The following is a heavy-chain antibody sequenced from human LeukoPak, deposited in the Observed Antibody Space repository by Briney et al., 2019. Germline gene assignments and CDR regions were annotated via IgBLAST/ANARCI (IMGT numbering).Heavy chain of an antibody. CDR2: INHSGST. V-gene: IGHV4-34*01. J-gene: IGHJ4*02. D-gene: IGHD5-24*01. Sequence: SETLSLTCAVYGGSFSGYYWSWIRQPPGKGPEWIGEINHSGSTNYNPSLKSRVTISVDTSKNQFSLKLSSVTAADTAVYYCARGRRWLQSPFDYWGQGTLVTVSS. CDR1: GGSFSGYY. CDR3: ARGRRWLQSPFDY.